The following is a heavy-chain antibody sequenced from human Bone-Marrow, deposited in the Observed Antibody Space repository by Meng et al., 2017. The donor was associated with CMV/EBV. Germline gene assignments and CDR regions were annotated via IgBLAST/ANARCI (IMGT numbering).Heavy chain of an antibody. Sequence: ASVKVSCKASGYTFTNYFVHWVRQAPGQGLEWLGIIHPIPGSTIYAQKFQGRVTVTRDTSTSTVYMEMSSLRSEDTAVYYCAREPPTVTTPIIYYYGMDVWGQGTTVTASS. CDR1: GYTFTNYF. CDR3: AREPPTVTTPIIYYYGMDV. CDR2: IHPIPGST. D-gene: IGHD4-11*01. V-gene: IGHV1-46*01. J-gene: IGHJ6*02.